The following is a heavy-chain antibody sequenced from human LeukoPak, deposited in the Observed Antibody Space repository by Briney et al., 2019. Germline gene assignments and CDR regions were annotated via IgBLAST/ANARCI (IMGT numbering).Heavy chain of an antibody. J-gene: IGHJ4*02. Sequence: PGGSLRLSCAASGFTFSRYTMSWLRQAPGKGLEWVSVISNSGGSTYYADSVRGRFTISRDNSKNTLYLQMNSLRAEDTAVYYCAKRGAASSGWYSLQYWGQGTLVTVSS. V-gene: IGHV3-23*01. CDR3: AKRGAASSGWYSLQY. CDR2: ISNSGGST. D-gene: IGHD6-19*01. CDR1: GFTFSRYT.